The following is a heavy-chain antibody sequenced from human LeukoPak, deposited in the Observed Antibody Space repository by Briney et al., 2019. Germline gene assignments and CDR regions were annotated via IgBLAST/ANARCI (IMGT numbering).Heavy chain of an antibody. CDR2: ISGSGGST. D-gene: IGHD3-22*01. Sequence: GGSLRLSCPASGFTFSSYAMSWVRQAPGKGLEWVSGISGSGGSTYYADSVKGRFTISRDNSKNTLYLQMTSLRAEDTAVYYCAKDQVWIVVGSFDYWGQGTLVTVSS. CDR3: AKDQVWIVVGSFDY. J-gene: IGHJ4*02. CDR1: GFTFSSYA. V-gene: IGHV3-23*01.